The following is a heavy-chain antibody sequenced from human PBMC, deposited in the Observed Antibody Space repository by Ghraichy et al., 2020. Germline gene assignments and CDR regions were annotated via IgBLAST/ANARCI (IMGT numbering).Heavy chain of an antibody. CDR2: IYPGDSDT. J-gene: IGHJ4*02. Sequence: GGSLNISCKGSGYSFTSYWIGWVRQMPRKGLEWMGIIYPGDSDTRYSPSFQGQVTISADKSISTAYLQWSSLKASDTAMYYCARHRGGLWSQTDYWGQGTLVTVSS. CDR1: GYSFTSYW. CDR3: ARHRGGLWSQTDY. V-gene: IGHV5-51*01. D-gene: IGHD5-18*01.